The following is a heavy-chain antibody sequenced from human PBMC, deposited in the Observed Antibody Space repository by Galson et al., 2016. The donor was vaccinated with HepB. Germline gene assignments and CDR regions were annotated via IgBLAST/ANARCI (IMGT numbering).Heavy chain of an antibody. CDR3: ARDAGNCSSTSCFENWFDP. D-gene: IGHD2-2*01. Sequence: TLSLTCTVSGGSISSHDYYWNWIRQHRGKGLEWIGYIYYSGSTDYNASLGGRVTMSVDTSKNQFSLKLSSVTAADTAVYYCARDAGNCSSTSCFENWFDPWGQGTLVTVSS. J-gene: IGHJ5*02. CDR1: GGSISSHDYY. V-gene: IGHV4-31*03. CDR2: IYYSGST.